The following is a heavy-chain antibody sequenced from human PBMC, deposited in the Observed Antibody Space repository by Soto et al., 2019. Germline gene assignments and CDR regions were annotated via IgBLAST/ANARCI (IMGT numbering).Heavy chain of an antibody. CDR3: ARECKVGATCY. D-gene: IGHD1-26*01. Sequence: QVQLVQSGAEVKKPGSSVKVSCKASGGTFSSYTISWVRQAPGQGLEWMGRIIPILGIANYAQKFQGRVTITADKSTSTAYMELSSLRSEDTAVYYGARECKVGATCYWGQGNLVTVSS. V-gene: IGHV1-69*08. CDR1: GGTFSSYT. J-gene: IGHJ4*02. CDR2: IIPILGIA.